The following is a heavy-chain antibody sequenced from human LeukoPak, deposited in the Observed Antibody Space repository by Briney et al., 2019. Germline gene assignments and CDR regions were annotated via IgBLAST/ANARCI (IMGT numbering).Heavy chain of an antibody. CDR2: IYYSGST. CDR3: AREPNQYCSSTSCYTYYFDY. Sequence: SETLSLTCTVSGGSISSYYWSWIRQPPGKGLEWIGYIYYSGSTNYNPSLKSRVTISVDTSKNQFSLKLSSVTAADTAVYYCAREPNQYCSSTSCYTYYFDYWGQGTLVTVSS. J-gene: IGHJ4*02. D-gene: IGHD2-2*01. CDR1: GGSISSYY. V-gene: IGHV4-59*12.